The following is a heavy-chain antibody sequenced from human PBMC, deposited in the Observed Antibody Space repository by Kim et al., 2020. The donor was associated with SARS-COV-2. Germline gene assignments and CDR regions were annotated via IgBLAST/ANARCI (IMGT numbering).Heavy chain of an antibody. Sequence: SETLSLTCTVSGGSISSYYWSWIRQHPGKGLEWIGDIYYSGSTNYNPSLKSRVTISVDTSKNQFSLKLSSVTAADTAVDYCAGGGAAAGPYYFDYWGQGTLVTVSS. CDR1: GGSISSYY. CDR2: IYYSGST. J-gene: IGHJ4*02. D-gene: IGHD6-13*01. V-gene: IGHV4-59*13. CDR3: AGGGAAAGPYYFDY.